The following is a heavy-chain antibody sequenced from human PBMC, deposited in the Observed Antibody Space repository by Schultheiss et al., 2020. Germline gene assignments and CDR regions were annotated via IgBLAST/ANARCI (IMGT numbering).Heavy chain of an antibody. CDR3: TRQGGSSWPPTLDY. CDR2: ISGSGGST. CDR1: GFTFSSYA. V-gene: IGHV3-23*01. D-gene: IGHD6-13*01. Sequence: GGSLRLSCAASGFTFSSYAMSWVRQAPGKGLEWVSAISGSGGSTYYADSVKGRFTISRDNSKNTLYLQMNSLKTEDTAVYYCTRQGGSSWPPTLDYWGQGTLVTVSS. J-gene: IGHJ4*02.